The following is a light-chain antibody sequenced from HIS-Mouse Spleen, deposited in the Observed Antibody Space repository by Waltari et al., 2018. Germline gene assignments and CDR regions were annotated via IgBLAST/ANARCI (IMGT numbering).Light chain of an antibody. V-gene: IGLV1-47*01. CDR3: AAWDDSLSGRV. J-gene: IGLJ3*02. CDR2: RNN. CDR1: SSNIGSNY. Sequence: QSVLTQPPSASGTPGQRVTIPCSGSSSNIGSNYVYWYQQLPGTAPKLLPYRNNQRPSGVPDRFSGSKSGTSASLAISGLRSEDEADYYCAAWDDSLSGRVFGGGTKLTVL.